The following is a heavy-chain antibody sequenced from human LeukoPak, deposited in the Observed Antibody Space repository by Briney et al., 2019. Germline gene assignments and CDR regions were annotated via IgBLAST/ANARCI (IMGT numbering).Heavy chain of an antibody. J-gene: IGHJ5*02. CDR2: IYTSGST. CDR3: ERQLRNWFDP. CDR1: GGSISSYY. V-gene: IGHV4-4*09. Sequence: SETLSLTCTVSGGSISSYYWSWIRQPPGKGLEWIGYIYTSGSTNYNPSLKSRVTISVDTSKNQFSLKLSSVTAADTAVYYCERQLRNWFDPWGQGTLVTVSS. D-gene: IGHD4-17*01.